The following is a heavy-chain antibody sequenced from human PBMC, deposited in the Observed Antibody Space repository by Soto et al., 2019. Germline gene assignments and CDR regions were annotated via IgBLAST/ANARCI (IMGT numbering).Heavy chain of an antibody. CDR3: ASCGRYYGSSDAFDI. D-gene: IGHD1-26*01. J-gene: IGHJ3*02. CDR2: IYYSGST. Sequence: SETLSLTCTVSGGSISSGGYYWSWIRQHPGKGLEWIGYIYYSGSTYYNPSLKSRVTISVDTSKNQFSLKLSSVTAADTAVYYCASCGRYYGSSDAFDIWGQGTMVTVSS. V-gene: IGHV4-31*03. CDR1: GGSISSGGYY.